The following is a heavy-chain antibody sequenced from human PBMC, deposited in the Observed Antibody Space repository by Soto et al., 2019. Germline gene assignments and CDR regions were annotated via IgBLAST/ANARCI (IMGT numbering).Heavy chain of an antibody. J-gene: IGHJ4*02. CDR3: TSLHIDPPYYYDSSGYYFDY. D-gene: IGHD3-22*01. V-gene: IGHV3-73*02. Sequence: EVQLVESGGGLVQPGGSLKLSCAASGFTFSGSAMHWVRQASGKGLEWVGRIRSKANSYATAYAASVKGRFTISRDDSKNTAYLQMNSLKTEDTAVYYCTSLHIDPPYYYDSSGYYFDYWGQGTLVTVSS. CDR2: IRSKANSYAT. CDR1: GFTFSGSA.